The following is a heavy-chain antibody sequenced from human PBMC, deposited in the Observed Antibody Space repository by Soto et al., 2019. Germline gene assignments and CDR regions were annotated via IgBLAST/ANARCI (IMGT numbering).Heavy chain of an antibody. V-gene: IGHV3-23*01. CDR2: ISGSGGST. D-gene: IGHD2-15*01. J-gene: IGHJ3*02. CDR1: GFTFSSYA. Sequence: GGSLRLSCAASGFTFSSYAMSWVRQAPGKGLEWVSAISGSGGSTYYADSVKGRFTISRDNSKNTLYLQMNSLRAEDTAVYYCAKDSFRVVVAAHPVGAFDIWGQGTMVTVSS. CDR3: AKDSFRVVVAAHPVGAFDI.